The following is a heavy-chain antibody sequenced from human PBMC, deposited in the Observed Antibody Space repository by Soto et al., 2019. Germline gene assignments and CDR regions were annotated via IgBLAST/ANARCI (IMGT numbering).Heavy chain of an antibody. V-gene: IGHV4-34*01. D-gene: IGHD3-3*01. Sequence: SETLSLTCAVYGGSFSGYYWSWIRQPPGKGLEWIGEINHSGSTNYNPSLKSRVTISVDTSKNQFSLKLSSVTAADTAVYYCARGESGGATIFGVVSYYMDVWGKGTTVTVS. J-gene: IGHJ6*03. CDR1: GGSFSGYY. CDR3: ARGESGGATIFGVVSYYMDV. CDR2: INHSGST.